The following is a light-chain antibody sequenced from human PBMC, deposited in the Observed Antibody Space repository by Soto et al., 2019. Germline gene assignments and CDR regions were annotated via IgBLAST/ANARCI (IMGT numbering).Light chain of an antibody. J-gene: IGLJ2*01. CDR1: SSDIGYYNY. V-gene: IGLV2-14*03. Sequence: QSARTQPASVSESLGQSITISCTGTSSDIGYYNYVSWYQHHPGKAPKLMIYDVSNRPSGVSRRFSGSKSGNTASLTISGLRAEDEADYYCTSYTTSSTLVFGGGTKLTVL. CDR2: DVS. CDR3: TSYTTSSTLV.